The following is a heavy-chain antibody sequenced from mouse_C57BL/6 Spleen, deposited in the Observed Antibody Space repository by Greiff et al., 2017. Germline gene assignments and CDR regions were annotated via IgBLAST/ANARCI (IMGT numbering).Heavy chain of an antibody. CDR2: IRLKSDNYAT. Sequence: EVQGVESGGGLVQPGGSMKLSCVASGFTFSNYWMNWVRQSPEKGLEWVAQIRLKSDNYATHYAESVKGRFTISRDDSKSSVYLQMNNLRAEDTGIYYCTAFDYGSSFPWYFDVWGTGTTVTVSS. CDR1: GFTFSNYW. J-gene: IGHJ1*03. D-gene: IGHD1-1*01. V-gene: IGHV6-3*01. CDR3: TAFDYGSSFPWYFDV.